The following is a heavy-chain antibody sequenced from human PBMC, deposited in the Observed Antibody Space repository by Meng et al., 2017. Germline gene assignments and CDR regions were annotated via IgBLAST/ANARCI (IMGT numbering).Heavy chain of an antibody. CDR2: IRYDGSNK. D-gene: IGHD4-17*01. CDR1: GFTFSSYG. V-gene: IGHV3-33*01. CDR3: ARESTGLTVNFYFDY. J-gene: IGHJ4*02. Sequence: GGSLRLSCAASGFTFSSYGMHWVRQAPGKGLEWVAVIRYDGSNKYYADSVKGRFTISRDNSKNTLYLQMNSLRAEDTAVYYCARESTGLTVNFYFDYWGQGTLVTVSS.